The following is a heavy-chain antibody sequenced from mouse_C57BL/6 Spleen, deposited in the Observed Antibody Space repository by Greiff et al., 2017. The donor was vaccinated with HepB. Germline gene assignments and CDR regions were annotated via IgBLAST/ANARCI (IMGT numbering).Heavy chain of an antibody. CDR2: IDPEDGET. J-gene: IGHJ3*01. V-gene: IGHV14-2*01. D-gene: IGHD1-1*01. Sequence: VQLKESGAELVKPGASVKLSCTASGFNIKDYYMHWVKQRTEQGLEWIGRIDPEDGETKYAPKFQGKATITADTSSNTAYLQLSSLTSEDTAVYYCARNHGSSSAWFAYWGQGTLVTVSA. CDR3: ARNHGSSSAWFAY. CDR1: GFNIKDYY.